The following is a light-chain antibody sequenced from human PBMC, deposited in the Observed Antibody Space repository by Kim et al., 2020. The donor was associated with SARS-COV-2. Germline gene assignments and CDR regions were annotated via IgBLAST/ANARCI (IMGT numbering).Light chain of an antibody. J-gene: IGLJ3*02. Sequence: GQRVTISCSGGRSNIGSTVVNWYQQLPGTAPKLLIYSNDYRPSGVPDRFSGSKSGTSASLDISGLQSEDEADYYCAAWDDSLNGSVFGGGTQLTVL. CDR3: AAWDDSLNGSV. V-gene: IGLV1-44*01. CDR1: RSNIGSTV. CDR2: SND.